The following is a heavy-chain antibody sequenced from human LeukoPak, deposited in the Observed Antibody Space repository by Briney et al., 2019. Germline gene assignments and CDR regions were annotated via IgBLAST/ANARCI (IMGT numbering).Heavy chain of an antibody. Sequence: GGSLTLSCAASGFTLKSYSMNWVRQAPGKGREGVSYISRRRTIYYPHSVKSRFTISRDNAKNSLYLQMNSVRAEATAVYYCARVFKEIVVVHTGTAYYYGMDVWGQGTTVTVSS. CDR3: ARVFKEIVVVHTGTAYYYGMDV. V-gene: IGHV3-48*01. D-gene: IGHD2-15*01. J-gene: IGHJ6*02. CDR1: GFTLKSYS. CDR2: ISRRRTI.